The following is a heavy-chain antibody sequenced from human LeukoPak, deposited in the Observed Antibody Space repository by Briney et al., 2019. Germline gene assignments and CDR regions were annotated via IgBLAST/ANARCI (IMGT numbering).Heavy chain of an antibody. V-gene: IGHV1-3*02. CDR3: ARGGVGYCSSTSCYRFDY. J-gene: IGHJ4*02. D-gene: IGHD2-2*01. Sequence: ASVKVSCKASGYTFTNYAMHWVRQAPGQRLEWMGWSNAGNANTKYSQEFQGRVTITADKSTSTAYMELSSLRSEDTAVYYCARGGVGYCSSTSCYRFDYWGQGTLVTVSS. CDR1: GYTFTNYA. CDR2: SNAGNANT.